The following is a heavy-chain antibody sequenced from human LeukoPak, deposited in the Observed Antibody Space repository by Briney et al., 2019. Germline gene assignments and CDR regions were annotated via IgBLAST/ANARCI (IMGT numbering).Heavy chain of an antibody. CDR2: IYYSGGT. J-gene: IGHJ4*02. D-gene: IGHD2-21*02. V-gene: IGHV4-59*08. CDR3: ARHGSDWTFDF. Sequence: SETLSLTCTLSGDSIGSYYWSWIRQPPGKGLEWIGYIYYSGGTNYNPSLKSRVTISVDTSKNQFSLKLNSVTAADTAVYCCARHGSDWTFDFQGQGLLVGVSS. CDR1: GDSIGSYY.